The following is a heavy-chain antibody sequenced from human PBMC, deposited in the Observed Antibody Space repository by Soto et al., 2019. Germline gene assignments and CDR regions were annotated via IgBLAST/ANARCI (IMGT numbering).Heavy chain of an antibody. V-gene: IGHV3-30-3*01. J-gene: IGHJ6*02. CDR3: ARDRSSTYYYYGMDL. D-gene: IGHD6-19*01. Sequence: GGSLRLSCGASGFSFSRHGMHWVRQAPGKGLEWVAVISYDGSSQDYADSVKGRFSISRDNSKNTVYLQMNSLRVEDSAVYYCARDRSSTYYYYGMDLWGQGTTVTVSS. CDR1: GFSFSRHG. CDR2: ISYDGSSQ.